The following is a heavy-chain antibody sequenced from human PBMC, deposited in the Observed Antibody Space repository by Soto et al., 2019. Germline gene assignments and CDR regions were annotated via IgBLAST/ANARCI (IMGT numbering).Heavy chain of an antibody. D-gene: IGHD2-2*01. CDR3: AREILPAAPREFDY. J-gene: IGHJ4*02. CDR1: GYTFTSYG. Sequence: VASVKVSCKASGYTFTSYGITWVRQAPGQGLEWMGWISGFNGNTNYAQKLQGRVSMTTDTSTSTAYMELRSLGSDDTAVYYCAREILPAAPREFDYWGQGTLVTVSS. V-gene: IGHV1-18*01. CDR2: ISGFNGNT.